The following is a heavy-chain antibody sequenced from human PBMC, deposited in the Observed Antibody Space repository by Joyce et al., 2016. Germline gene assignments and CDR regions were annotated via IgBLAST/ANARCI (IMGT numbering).Heavy chain of an antibody. Sequence: EVQLVESGGGLVQPGGSLRLSCVASGFSIRSYWMSWVRQTPGKGVKWVANTKLDGRSSFYVPSVEGRFSISRDNGRNSVFLQMNSLRVEDTAVYHCARDCAGDCSDIDDYWGQGTLVTVSS. D-gene: IGHD2-21*02. CDR2: TKLDGRSS. CDR3: ARDCAGDCSDIDDY. J-gene: IGHJ4*02. V-gene: IGHV3-7*03. CDR1: GFSIRSYW.